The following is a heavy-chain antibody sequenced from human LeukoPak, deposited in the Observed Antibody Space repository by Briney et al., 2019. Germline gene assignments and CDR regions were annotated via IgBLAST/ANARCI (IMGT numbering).Heavy chain of an antibody. D-gene: IGHD1-26*01. CDR3: VRDLGGRSGH. V-gene: IGHV3-74*01. CDR1: GFTFSSNW. J-gene: IGHJ4*02. Sequence: GGSLRLSCAASGFTFSSNWMHWVRQAPGKGLVWVSRSNEDGSTTNYADSVKGRFTISRDNAKNTLYLQMNSLTAEDAAVYYCVRDLGGRSGHWGQGTLVTVSS. CDR2: SNEDGSTT.